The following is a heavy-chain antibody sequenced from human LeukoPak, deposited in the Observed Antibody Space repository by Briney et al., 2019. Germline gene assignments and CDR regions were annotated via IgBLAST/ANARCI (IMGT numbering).Heavy chain of an antibody. J-gene: IGHJ4*02. V-gene: IGHV1-18*01. Sequence: GESLKISCKASGYTFTSYGISWVRQAPGQGLEWMGWISAYNGNTNYAQKLQGRVTMTTDTSTSTAYMELRSLRSDDTAVYYCARGNTYYDFWSGYYTFDYWGQGTLVTVSS. CDR2: ISAYNGNT. D-gene: IGHD3-3*01. CDR3: ARGNTYYDFWSGYYTFDY. CDR1: GYTFTSYG.